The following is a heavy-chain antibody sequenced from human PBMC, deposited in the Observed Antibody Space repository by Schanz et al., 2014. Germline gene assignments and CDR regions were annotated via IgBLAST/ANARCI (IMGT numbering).Heavy chain of an antibody. Sequence: EVQLVESGGGLVKPGGSLRLSCAASTSIFNHAWMSWVRQAPGKGLEWVSYVSRSTPDIYYADSVKGRFTMSRDNAKNSVFLQMNSLRAEDTALYYCTKDKSQIAVAGLFDLWGQGTLVTVSS. D-gene: IGHD6-19*01. CDR3: TKDKSQIAVAGLFDL. J-gene: IGHJ4*02. CDR2: VSRSTPDI. CDR1: TSIFNHAW. V-gene: IGHV3-48*01.